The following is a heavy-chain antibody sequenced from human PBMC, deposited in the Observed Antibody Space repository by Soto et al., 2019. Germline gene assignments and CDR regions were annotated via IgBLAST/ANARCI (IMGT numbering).Heavy chain of an antibody. CDR2: IYPGDSDT. J-gene: IGHJ5*02. CDR1: GYSFTSYW. V-gene: IGHV5-51*01. Sequence: GESLKISCKGSGYSFTSYWIGWVRQMPGKGLEWMGIIYPGDSDTRHSPSFQGQVTISADKSISTAYLQWSSLKASDTAMYYCARGSGSYSLRYNWFDPWGQGTLVTVSS. D-gene: IGHD3-10*01. CDR3: ARGSGSYSLRYNWFDP.